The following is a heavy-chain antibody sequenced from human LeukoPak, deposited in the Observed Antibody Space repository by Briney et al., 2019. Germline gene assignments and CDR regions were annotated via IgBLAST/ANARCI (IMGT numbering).Heavy chain of an antibody. CDR3: AGDTRYSSNLEPGR. V-gene: IGHV3-21*01. CDR1: GFTFSSYS. Sequence: GGSLRLSCAASGFTFSSYSMNWVRQAPGKGLEWVSSISSSSSYIYYADSVKGRFTISRDNAKNSLYLQMNSLRAEDTAVYYCAGDTRYSSNLEPGRWGQGTLVTVSS. J-gene: IGHJ4*02. CDR2: ISSSSSYI. D-gene: IGHD6-13*01.